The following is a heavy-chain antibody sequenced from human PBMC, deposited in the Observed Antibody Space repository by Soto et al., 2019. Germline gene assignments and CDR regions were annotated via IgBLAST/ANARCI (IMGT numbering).Heavy chain of an antibody. CDR1: GFTFSSFG. D-gene: IGHD6-19*01. V-gene: IGHV3-30*18. CDR3: AKDRGWSSADLEY. Sequence: QVQLVASGGGVVQPGRSLRLSCAASGFTFSSFGMHWVRQAPGKGLEWVALISYDGSSDYYVDSVKGRFTISRDKSKNTLYLQMNSLRPEDTAVYYCAKDRGWSSADLEYWGQGTLVTVSS. CDR2: ISYDGSSD. J-gene: IGHJ4*02.